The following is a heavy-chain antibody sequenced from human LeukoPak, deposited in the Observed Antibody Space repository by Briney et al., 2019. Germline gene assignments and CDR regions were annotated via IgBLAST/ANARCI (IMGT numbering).Heavy chain of an antibody. D-gene: IGHD6-13*01. V-gene: IGHV4-59*01. Sequence: PSETLSLTYTVSGGSISGYYWSWIRQPPGKGLEWIGYIYYSGSTNYNPSLKSRVTISVDTSKNQFSLKLSSVTAADTAVYYCARVIAAAGTEWFDPWGQGTLVTVSS. CDR3: ARVIAAAGTEWFDP. CDR2: IYYSGST. J-gene: IGHJ5*02. CDR1: GGSISGYY.